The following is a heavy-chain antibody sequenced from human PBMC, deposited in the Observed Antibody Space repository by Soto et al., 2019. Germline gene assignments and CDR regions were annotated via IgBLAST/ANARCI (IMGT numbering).Heavy chain of an antibody. V-gene: IGHV1-2*04. CDR2: INPNSGGT. D-gene: IGHD3-9*01. CDR1: GYTFTGYY. J-gene: IGHJ6*02. Sequence: ASVKVSCKASGYTFTGYYMHWVRQAPGQGLEWMGWINPNSGGTNYAQKFQGWVTMTRDTSISTAYMELSRLRSDDTAVYYCATTVWRVYDILTGPYYYGMDVWGQGTTVTVSS. CDR3: ATTVWRVYDILTGPYYYGMDV.